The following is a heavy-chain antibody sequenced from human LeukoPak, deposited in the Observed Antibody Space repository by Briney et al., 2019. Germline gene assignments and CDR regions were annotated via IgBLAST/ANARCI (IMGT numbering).Heavy chain of an antibody. CDR2: IYYSGST. Sequence: SETLSLTCTVSGGSISSSSYYWGWIRQPPGKGLEWIGSIYYSGSTYYNPSLKSRVTISVDTSKNQFSLKLSSVTAADTAVYYCARDKEGIAVADYWGQGTLVTVSS. D-gene: IGHD6-19*01. CDR1: GGSISSSSYY. V-gene: IGHV4-39*07. J-gene: IGHJ4*02. CDR3: ARDKEGIAVADY.